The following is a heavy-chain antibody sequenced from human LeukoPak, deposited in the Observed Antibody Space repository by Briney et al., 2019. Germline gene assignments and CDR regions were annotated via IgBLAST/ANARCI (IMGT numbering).Heavy chain of an antibody. CDR1: GGSISSSSYY. J-gene: IGHJ4*02. V-gene: IGHV4-39*02. CDR3: ATEPVGVAATDF. Sequence: PSETLSLTCTVSGGSISSSSYYWGWIRQPPGKGLEWIGSIYYSGSTYYNPSLKSRVTISVDTSKNQFSLKLSSVTAADTAVYYCATEPVGVAATDFWGQGTLVTVSS. D-gene: IGHD2-15*01. CDR2: IYYSGST.